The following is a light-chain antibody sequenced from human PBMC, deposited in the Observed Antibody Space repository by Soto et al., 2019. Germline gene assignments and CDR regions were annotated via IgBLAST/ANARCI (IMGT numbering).Light chain of an antibody. Sequence: QSVLTQAPSAAGTPGQMVTSSCSGMSSNIGNNIVNWYQQLPGTAPKLLIYSDNRRPSGVPDRFSGSKSGTSASLAISGLQSEDEADYYCAAWDDNLSGIVFGIGTKVTVL. CDR3: AAWDDNLSGIV. CDR2: SDN. J-gene: IGLJ1*01. V-gene: IGLV1-44*01. CDR1: SSNIGNNI.